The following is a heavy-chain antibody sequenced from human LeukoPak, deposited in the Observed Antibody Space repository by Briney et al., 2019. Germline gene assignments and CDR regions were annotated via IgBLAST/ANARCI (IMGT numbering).Heavy chain of an antibody. CDR3: ARVAWIQSNWFDP. D-gene: IGHD5-18*01. J-gene: IGHJ5*02. CDR2: ISSSSRYI. Sequence: GGSLRLSCAASGFTFSSYNMNWVRQAPGKGLEWVSSISSSSRYIYYADSVKGRFTISRDNAKNSLYLQMNSLRAEDTAVYYCARVAWIQSNWFDPWGQGTLVTVSS. CDR1: GFTFSSYN. V-gene: IGHV3-21*06.